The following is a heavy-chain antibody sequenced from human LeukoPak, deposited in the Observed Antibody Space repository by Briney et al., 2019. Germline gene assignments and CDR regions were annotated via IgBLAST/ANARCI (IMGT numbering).Heavy chain of an antibody. CDR1: GYTFTSYY. CDR2: INPSGGST. J-gene: IGHJ4*02. V-gene: IGHV1-46*01. D-gene: IGHD3-22*01. Sequence: ASVKVSCKAPGYTFTSYYMHWVRQAPGQGLEWMGIINPSGGSTSYAQKFQGRVTMTRDTSTSTVYMELSSLRSEDTAVYYCARVDLYWDSSGYSQAANDYWGQGTLVTVSS. CDR3: ARVDLYWDSSGYSQAANDY.